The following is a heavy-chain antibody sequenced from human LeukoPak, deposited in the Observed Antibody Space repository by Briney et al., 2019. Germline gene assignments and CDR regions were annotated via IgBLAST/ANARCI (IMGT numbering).Heavy chain of an antibody. Sequence: ASVKVSFKPSGYTFTRYYMQGVRQAPGQGLEWMGWINPNSGGTNYAQKFQGRVTMTRDTYISTAYMEQSRLRSDDTAVYYCARAVYCSSTSCYRNWFDPWGQGTLVTVSS. CDR3: ARAVYCSSTSCYRNWFDP. CDR2: INPNSGGT. CDR1: GYTFTRYY. J-gene: IGHJ5*02. D-gene: IGHD2-2*02. V-gene: IGHV1-2*02.